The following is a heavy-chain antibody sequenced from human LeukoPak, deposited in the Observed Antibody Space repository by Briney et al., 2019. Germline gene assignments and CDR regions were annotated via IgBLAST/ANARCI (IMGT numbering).Heavy chain of an antibody. CDR3: ARGGGRAVAGSGY. V-gene: IGHV1-2*02. J-gene: IGHJ4*02. CDR1: GYTFTGYY. CDR2: INPNSGGT. D-gene: IGHD6-19*01. Sequence: ASVKVSCKASGYTFTGYYMHWVRQAPGQGLEWTGWINPNSGGTNYAQKFQGRVTMTRDTSISTAYMELSRLRSDDTAVYYCARGGGRAVAGSGYWGQGTLVTVSS.